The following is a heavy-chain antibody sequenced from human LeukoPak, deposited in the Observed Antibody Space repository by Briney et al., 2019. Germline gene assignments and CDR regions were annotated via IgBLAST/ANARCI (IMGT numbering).Heavy chain of an antibody. CDR1: GYTFTSYG. V-gene: IGHV1-18*01. Sequence: ASVKVSCKASGYTFTSYGISWVRQAPGQGLEWMGWISAYNGNTNYAQKLQGRVTMTTDTSTSTVYMELRSLRSDDTAVYYCARERVLEGFDPWGQGTLVTVSS. CDR2: ISAYNGNT. J-gene: IGHJ5*02. D-gene: IGHD3-3*01. CDR3: ARERVLEGFDP.